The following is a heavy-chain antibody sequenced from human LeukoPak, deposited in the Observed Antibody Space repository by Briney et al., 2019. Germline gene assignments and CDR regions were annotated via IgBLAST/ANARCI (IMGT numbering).Heavy chain of an antibody. D-gene: IGHD2-2*01. V-gene: IGHV3-21*01. CDR1: GFTFSSYS. CDR3: ARAESRYVPGDAFDI. J-gene: IGHJ3*02. CDR2: ISSSSSYI. Sequence: PGGSLRLSCAASGFTFSSYSMNWVRQAPGKGLEWVSSISSSSSYIYYADSVKGRFTISRDNAKNSLYLQMNSLRAEDTAVYYCARAESRYVPGDAFDIWGQGTMVTVSS.